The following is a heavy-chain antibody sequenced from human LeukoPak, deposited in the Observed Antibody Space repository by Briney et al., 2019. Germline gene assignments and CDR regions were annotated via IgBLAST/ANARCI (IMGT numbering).Heavy chain of an antibody. V-gene: IGHV4-31*03. CDR1: GGSISSGGYY. J-gene: IGHJ5*02. D-gene: IGHD2-15*01. Sequence: SQTLSLTCIVSGGSISSGGYYWSWIRQHPGKGLEWIGYIYYSGSTYYNPSLKSRVTISVDTSKNQFSLKLSSVTAADTAVYYCARYCSGGSCYSVPYSRNWFDPWGQGTLVTVSS. CDR2: IYYSGST. CDR3: ARYCSGGSCYSVPYSRNWFDP.